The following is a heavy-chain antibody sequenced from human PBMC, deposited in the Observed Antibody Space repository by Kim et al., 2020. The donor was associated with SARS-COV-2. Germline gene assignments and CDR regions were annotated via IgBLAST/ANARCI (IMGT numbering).Heavy chain of an antibody. CDR1: GYTFTSYD. D-gene: IGHD1-26*01. CDR3: ARGTEWDYGMDV. V-gene: IGHV1-8*01. CDR2: MNPNSGNT. J-gene: IGHJ6*02. Sequence: ASVKVSCKASGYTFTSYDINWVRQATGQGLECMGWMNPNSGNTVYAQKFQGRVTMTRNTSISTAYVELSSLRSEDTAVYYCARGTEWDYGMDVWGQGTTVTVSS.